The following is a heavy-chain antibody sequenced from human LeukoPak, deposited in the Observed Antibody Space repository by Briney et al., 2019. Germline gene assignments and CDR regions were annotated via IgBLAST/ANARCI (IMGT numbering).Heavy chain of an antibody. J-gene: IGHJ4*02. V-gene: IGHV1-2*06. CDR3: ARGGYYDSSGNY. CDR2: IRPNNGGT. Sequence: ASVKVSCKASGGTFSSYAISWVRQAPGQGLEWMGRIRPNNGGTDYAQKFQGRVTMTRDTSISTAYMELSSLRSDDTAVYYCARGGYYDSSGNYWGQGTLVTVSS. D-gene: IGHD3-22*01. CDR1: GGTFSSYA.